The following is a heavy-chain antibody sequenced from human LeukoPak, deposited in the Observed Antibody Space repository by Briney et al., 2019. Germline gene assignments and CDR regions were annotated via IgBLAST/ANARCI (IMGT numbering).Heavy chain of an antibody. J-gene: IGHJ3*02. V-gene: IGHV1-18*01. CDR1: GYTFTSYG. CDR2: ISAYNGNT. CDR3: ARVVERTANWNDVYAFDI. Sequence: GASVKVSCKASGYTFTSYGISWVRQAPGQGLEWMGWISAYNGNTNYAQKLQGRVTMTTDTSTSTAYMELRSLRSDDTAVYYCARVVERTANWNDVYAFDIWGQGTMVTVSS. D-gene: IGHD1-1*01.